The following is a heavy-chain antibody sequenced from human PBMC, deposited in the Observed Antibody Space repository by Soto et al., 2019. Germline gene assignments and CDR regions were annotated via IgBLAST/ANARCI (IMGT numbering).Heavy chain of an antibody. Sequence: PGGSLRLSCAASGFTFSSYGMTWVRQAPGKGLEWVAAISYDGSSQYYADSVKGRFTISRDNSKNTLYLHMNSLRAEDTAVYYCVKGNTVVLRFLELSRGMDVWGQGTTVTVPS. CDR2: ISYDGSSQ. CDR1: GFTFSSYG. CDR3: VKGNTVVLRFLELSRGMDV. D-gene: IGHD3-3*01. J-gene: IGHJ6*02. V-gene: IGHV3-30*18.